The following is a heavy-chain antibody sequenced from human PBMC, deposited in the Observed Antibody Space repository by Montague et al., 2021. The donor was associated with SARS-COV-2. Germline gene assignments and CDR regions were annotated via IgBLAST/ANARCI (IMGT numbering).Heavy chain of an antibody. D-gene: IGHD3-16*02. Sequence: SRRLSCAASGFTFSSYEMNWVRQAPGKGLEWVSYISSSGSTIYYADSVEGRFTISRDNAKNSLYLQMNSLRAEDTAVYYCVAFGGVIVTWFDPWGQGTLVTVSS. V-gene: IGHV3-48*03. CDR1: GFTFSSYE. CDR2: ISSSGSTI. J-gene: IGHJ5*02. CDR3: VAFGGVIVTWFDP.